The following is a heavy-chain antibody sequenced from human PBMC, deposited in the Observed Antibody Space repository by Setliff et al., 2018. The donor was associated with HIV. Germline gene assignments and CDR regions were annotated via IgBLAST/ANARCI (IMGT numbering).Heavy chain of an antibody. J-gene: IGHJ4*02. CDR1: GFTFSTYG. D-gene: IGHD3-16*01. CDR3: GKDRYDNYVWGSYHGPDF. V-gene: IGHV3-30*02. Sequence: GGSLRLSCAASGFTFSTYGMHWVRQAPGMGLEWVAFIRYDGNNENYADSVKGRFTISRDNSKNTLYLQMNSLRAEDTAVYYCGKDRYDNYVWGSYHGPDFWGQGTLVTVSS. CDR2: IRYDGNNE.